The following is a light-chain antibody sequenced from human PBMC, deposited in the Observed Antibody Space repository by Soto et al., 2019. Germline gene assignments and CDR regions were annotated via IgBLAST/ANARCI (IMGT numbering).Light chain of an antibody. CDR3: SSYTRSRTLVV. CDR2: DVS. Sequence: QSALTQPASVSGSPGQSITISCTGTSRDVGGYNYVSWYQQHPGKAPKLMIYDVSNRPSGVSNRFSGSNSGNTASLTIFGRQDEDEADYYCSSYTRSRTLVVFGGGTKLTVL. CDR1: SRDVGGYNY. J-gene: IGLJ2*01. V-gene: IGLV2-14*01.